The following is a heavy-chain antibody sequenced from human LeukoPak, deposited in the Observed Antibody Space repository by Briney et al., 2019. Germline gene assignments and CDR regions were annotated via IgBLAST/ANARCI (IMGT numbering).Heavy chain of an antibody. D-gene: IGHD2-15*01. CDR1: GFTVSSNY. J-gene: IGHJ4*02. V-gene: IGHV3-23*01. CDR2: ISGSGGST. Sequence: GGSLRLSCAASGFTVSSNYMSWVRQAPGKGLEWVSAISGSGGSTYYADSVKGRFTISRDNSKNTLYLQMNSLRAEDTAVYYCAKGPLGYCSTGTCYIDQWGKGTLVTVSS. CDR3: AKGPLGYCSTGTCYIDQ.